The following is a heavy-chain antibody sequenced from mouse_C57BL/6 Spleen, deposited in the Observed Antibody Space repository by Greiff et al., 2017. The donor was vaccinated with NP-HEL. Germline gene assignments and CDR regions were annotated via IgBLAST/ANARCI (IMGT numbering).Heavy chain of an antibody. V-gene: IGHV1-64*01. J-gene: IGHJ2*01. CDR3: ARYDWDRYYFDY. Sequence: VQLKQPGAELVKPGASVKLSCKASGYTFTSYWMHWVKQRPGQGLEWIGMIHPNSGSTNYNEKFKSKATLTVDKSSSTAYMQLSSLTSEDSAVYYCARYDWDRYYFDYWGQGTTLTVSS. CDR2: IHPNSGST. CDR1: GYTFTSYW. D-gene: IGHD4-1*01.